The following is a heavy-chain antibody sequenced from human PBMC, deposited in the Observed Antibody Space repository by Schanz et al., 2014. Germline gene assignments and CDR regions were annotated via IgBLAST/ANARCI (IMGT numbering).Heavy chain of an antibody. D-gene: IGHD3-3*01. CDR3: ARDRRFFDRDDLYYCDS. CDR1: GFNFNNYD. Sequence: QVHLVQSGAEVKKPGASVKVSCTASGFNFNNYDINWVRQATGQGLEWMGWISVYNHNKEYDQKFQGRVTMTTDTSTSTAYMALTDLRSDDTAVYYCARDRRFFDRDDLYYCDSWGQGTLVTVSS. J-gene: IGHJ4*02. V-gene: IGHV1-18*04. CDR2: ISVYNHNK.